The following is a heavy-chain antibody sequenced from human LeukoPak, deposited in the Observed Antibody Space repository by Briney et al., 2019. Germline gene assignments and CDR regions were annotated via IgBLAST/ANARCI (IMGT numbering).Heavy chain of an antibody. V-gene: IGHV5-51*01. Sequence: GESLKISCKGSGYSFTSYWIGWVRQMPGKGLEWMGIIYPGDSDTRYSPSFQGQVTISADKSISTAYLPLSHLKASDTAMYYSARLKTSLNNNWFHPWGQGTLVTVSS. J-gene: IGHJ5*02. CDR2: IYPGDSDT. D-gene: IGHD2-2*01. CDR3: ARLKTSLNNNWFHP. CDR1: GYSFTSYW.